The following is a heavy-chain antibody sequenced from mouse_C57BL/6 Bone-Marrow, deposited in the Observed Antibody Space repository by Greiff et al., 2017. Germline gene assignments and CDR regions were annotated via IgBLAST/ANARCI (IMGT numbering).Heavy chain of an antibody. CDR2: ISSGGDYI. CDR1: GFTFSSYA. V-gene: IGHV5-9-1*02. CDR3: TRERYGSSYGYYYAMDY. J-gene: IGHJ4*01. Sequence: EVMLVESGEGLVKPGGSLKLSCAASGFTFSSYAMSWVRQTPEKRLEWVAYISSGGDYIYYADTVKGRFTISRDNARNTLYLQMSSLKSEDTAMYYCTRERYGSSYGYYYAMDYWGQGTSVTVSS. D-gene: IGHD1-1*01.